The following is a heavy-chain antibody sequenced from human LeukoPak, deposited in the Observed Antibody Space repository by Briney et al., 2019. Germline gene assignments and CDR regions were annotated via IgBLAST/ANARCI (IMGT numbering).Heavy chain of an antibody. CDR2: IYYNGNT. CDR3: ARAGRSRPNAFDI. CDR1: GGSISSSSYY. J-gene: IGHJ3*02. V-gene: IGHV4-39*07. Sequence: SEALSLTCTVSGGSISSSSYYWGWIRQPPGKGLEWIGSIYYNGNTYYNPSLKSRVTISVDTSKNQFSLKLSSVTAADTAVYYCARAGRSRPNAFDIWGQGTMVTVSS.